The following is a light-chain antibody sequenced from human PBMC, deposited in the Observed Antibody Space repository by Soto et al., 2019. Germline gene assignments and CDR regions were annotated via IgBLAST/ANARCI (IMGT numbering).Light chain of an antibody. CDR3: QQYGSSPPWT. CDR1: QSVSSSY. CDR2: CAS. J-gene: IGKJ1*01. Sequence: EIVLTQSPGTLSLSPGERATLSCRASQSVSSSYLAWYQQKPGQAPRLLIYCASSRATGIPDRFSGSGSRTDFTLTISRLEPEDFAVYYCQQYGSSPPWTFGQGTKVEIK. V-gene: IGKV3-20*01.